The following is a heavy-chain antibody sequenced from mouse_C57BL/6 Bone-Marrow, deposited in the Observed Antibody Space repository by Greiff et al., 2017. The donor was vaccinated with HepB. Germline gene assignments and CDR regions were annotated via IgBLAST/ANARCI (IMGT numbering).Heavy chain of an antibody. Sequence: QVQLQQSGAELARPGASVKLSCKASGYTFTSYGISWVKQRTGQGLEWIGEIYPRSGNTYYNEKFKGKATLTADKSSSTAYMELRSLTSEDSAVYFCAGHGSRGDYAMDYWGQGTSVTVSS. CDR1: GYTFTSYG. CDR2: IYPRSGNT. V-gene: IGHV1-81*01. D-gene: IGHD1-1*01. CDR3: AGHGSRGDYAMDY. J-gene: IGHJ4*01.